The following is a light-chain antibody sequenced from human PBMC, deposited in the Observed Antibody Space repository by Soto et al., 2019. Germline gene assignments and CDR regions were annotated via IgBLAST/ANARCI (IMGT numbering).Light chain of an antibody. CDR3: QRYNDFQYI. CDR1: QSISTW. Sequence: DIQMTQSPSTLSASVGDRVTITCRTSQSISTWLAWYQQKPGKAPKLLIYKAINLQSGVPSRFRGSGSGTEVSLPISSLHPDDFATYYCQRYNDFQYIFGQGTRLEMK. J-gene: IGKJ2*01. V-gene: IGKV1-5*03. CDR2: KAI.